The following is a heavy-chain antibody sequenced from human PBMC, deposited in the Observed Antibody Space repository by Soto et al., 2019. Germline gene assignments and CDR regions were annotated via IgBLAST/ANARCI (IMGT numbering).Heavy chain of an antibody. CDR3: ARDLFPHYDILTGYSPNWFDP. V-gene: IGHV1-69*13. J-gene: IGHJ5*02. D-gene: IGHD3-9*01. Sequence: RASVKVSCKASGGTFSSYAISWVRQAPGQGLEWMGGIIPIFGTANYAQKFQGRVTITADESTSTAYMELSSLRSEDTAVYYCARDLFPHYDILTGYSPNWFDPWGQGTLVTVSS. CDR1: GGTFSSYA. CDR2: IIPIFGTA.